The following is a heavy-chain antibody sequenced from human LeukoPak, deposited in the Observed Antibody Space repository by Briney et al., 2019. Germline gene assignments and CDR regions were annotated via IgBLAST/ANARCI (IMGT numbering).Heavy chain of an antibody. V-gene: IGHV1-69*05. CDR1: RGTFSSYA. J-gene: IGHJ4*02. CDR3: ARGSTYYDILTGSLDY. Sequence: SVKASCKASRGTFSSYAISWVRQAPGQGLEWMGGVIPIFGTANYAQKSQGRVTITTDESTSTAHMELSSLRSEDTALYFFARGSTYYDILTGSLDYWGQGTLVPGSS. D-gene: IGHD3-9*01. CDR2: VIPIFGTA.